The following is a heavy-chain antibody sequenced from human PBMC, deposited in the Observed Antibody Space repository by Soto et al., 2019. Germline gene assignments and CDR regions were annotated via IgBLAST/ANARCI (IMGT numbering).Heavy chain of an antibody. D-gene: IGHD6-13*01. CDR3: ARAQGAAAAGIYWLDN. V-gene: IGHV4-4*07. CDR1: GASMNSYH. Sequence: SETLSLTCTVSGASMNSYHWNWIRQPARKGLEWIAHIHSTGSTNYNPSLKSRVTMSVDTSPNQFSLRPMPLTAADTAVYYCARAQGAAAAGIYWLDNVGQGALENVSS. CDR2: IHSTGST. J-gene: IGHJ5*02.